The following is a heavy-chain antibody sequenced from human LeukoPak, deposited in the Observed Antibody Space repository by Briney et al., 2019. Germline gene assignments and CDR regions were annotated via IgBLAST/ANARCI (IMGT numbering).Heavy chain of an antibody. CDR2: IWYGGSNK. D-gene: IGHD6-13*01. Sequence: PGGSLRLSCAASGFTFSSYAMHWVRQAPGKGLEWVAVIWYGGSNKYYADSVKGRFTISRDNSKNTLYLQMNSLRAEDTAVYYCAKDRVAAAGTTPLDYWGQGTLVTVSS. J-gene: IGHJ4*02. V-gene: IGHV3-30*02. CDR1: GFTFSSYA. CDR3: AKDRVAAAGTTPLDY.